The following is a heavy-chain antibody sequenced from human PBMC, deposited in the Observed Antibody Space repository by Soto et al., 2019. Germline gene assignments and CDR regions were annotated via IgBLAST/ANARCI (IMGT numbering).Heavy chain of an antibody. J-gene: IGHJ4*02. CDR1: GFTFSSYG. D-gene: IGHD3-22*01. CDR2: ISYDGSNK. CDR3: PKGLEYYYDSSGYYPFDY. V-gene: IGHV3-30*18. Sequence: QVQLVESGGGVVQPGRSLRLSCAASGFTFSSYGMHWVRQAPGKGLEWVAVISYDGSNKYYADSVKGRFTISRDNSKNTLYLQMNSLRAEDTAVYYCPKGLEYYYDSSGYYPFDYWGQGTLVTVSS.